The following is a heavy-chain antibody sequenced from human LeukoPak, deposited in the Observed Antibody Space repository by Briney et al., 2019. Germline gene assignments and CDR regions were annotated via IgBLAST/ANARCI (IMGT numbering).Heavy chain of an antibody. J-gene: IGHJ4*02. D-gene: IGHD3-10*01. CDR2: ISDSGGST. CDR3: ARGGSVFAYFFDY. Sequence: PGGSLRLSCAVSGITLSNYGMSWVRQAPGKGLEWVAGISDSGGSTNYADSVKGRFTISRDNPKNTLYLQMNSLRAEDTAIYYCARGGSVFAYFFDYWGQGTLVTVSS. CDR1: GITLSNYG. V-gene: IGHV3-23*01.